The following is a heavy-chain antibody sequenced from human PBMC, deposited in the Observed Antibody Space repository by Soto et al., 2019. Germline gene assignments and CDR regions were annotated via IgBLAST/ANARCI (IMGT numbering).Heavy chain of an antibody. CDR1: GFTFSSYA. D-gene: IGHD6-13*01. Sequence: GGSLRLSCAASGFTFSSYAMSWVRQAPRKGLEWVSAITDSGFSTFYSDSVKGRFTISRDNSKNTLFLQMNSLRVEDTAVYYCEQELGKAATEPFDHWGQGTLVTVSS. J-gene: IGHJ5*02. CDR2: ITDSGFST. V-gene: IGHV3-23*01. CDR3: EQELGKAATEPFDH.